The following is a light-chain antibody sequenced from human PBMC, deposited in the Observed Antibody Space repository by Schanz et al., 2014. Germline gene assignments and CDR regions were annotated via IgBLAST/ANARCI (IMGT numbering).Light chain of an antibody. J-gene: IGLJ1*01. V-gene: IGLV2-14*01. CDR2: EGS. CDR3: TSFSEPFV. Sequence: SALTQPASVSGSPGQSITISCSGTSRDVGGYNYVSWYQQYPGKAPKLMIYEGSKRPSGVSARFSGSKSGDTASLTISGLQPDDEADYYCTSFSEPFVFGPGTKLTVL. CDR1: SRDVGGYNY.